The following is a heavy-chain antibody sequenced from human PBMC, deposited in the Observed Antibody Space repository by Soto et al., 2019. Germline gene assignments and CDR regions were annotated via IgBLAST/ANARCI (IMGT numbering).Heavy chain of an antibody. CDR1: PGAISSGGYY. D-gene: IGHD3-10*01. Sequence: SETLSLPCTVSPGAISSGGYYWSWIRQHPWKGLAWIGYIYYSGRTYYNPSLKSRVTISVDTSKNQFSLKLSSVTAADTAVYHCARGTMVRGVKYYYYYYGMDVWGQGTTVTVSS. J-gene: IGHJ6*02. CDR2: IYYSGRT. CDR3: ARGTMVRGVKYYYYYYGMDV. V-gene: IGHV4-31*03.